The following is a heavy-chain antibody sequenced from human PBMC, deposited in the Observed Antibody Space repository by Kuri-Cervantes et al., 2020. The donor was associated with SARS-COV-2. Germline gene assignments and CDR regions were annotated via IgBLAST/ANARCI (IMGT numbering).Heavy chain of an antibody. J-gene: IGHJ6*02. CDR2: TTDDGTNK. CDR1: GFTFSTYT. D-gene: IGHD6-13*01. CDR3: ARVGVAAAGSTSYYGMDV. V-gene: IGHV3-30-3*01. Sequence: GGSLRLSCAASGFTFSTYTMHWVRQAPGKGLEWVAVTTDDGTNKYYADSVKGRFTISRDNSKNTLYLQMNSLRTEDTAVYYCARVGVAAAGSTSYYGMDVWGQGTTVTVSS.